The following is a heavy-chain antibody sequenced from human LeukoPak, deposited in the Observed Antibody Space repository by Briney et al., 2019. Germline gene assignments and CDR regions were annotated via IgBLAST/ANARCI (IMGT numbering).Heavy chain of an antibody. CDR3: ARIIPWDGYNPYYFDY. Sequence: ASVKVSFTSSVYTFTIYDINWVRQATGQGKEWMGWMNPNSGNTGYPQKFHGRVTITKNTSISTAYMEQSSLRSDDTAVYYCARIIPWDGYNPYYFDYWGQGTLVTVSS. CDR1: VYTFTIYD. J-gene: IGHJ4*02. D-gene: IGHD5-24*01. V-gene: IGHV1-8*03. CDR2: MNPNSGNT.